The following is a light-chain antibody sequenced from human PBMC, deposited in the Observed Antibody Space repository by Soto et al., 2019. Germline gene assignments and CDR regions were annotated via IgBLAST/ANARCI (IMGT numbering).Light chain of an antibody. V-gene: IGKV3-20*01. Sequence: EIVLTQSPGTLSFSPGERATLSCRASQSVSSSYLAWYQQKPGQAPRLLIYGASSRATGIPDRFSGSGSVTDFTLTISRLEPEDFAVYYCQQYGSSPSTFGQGTKLEI. CDR2: GAS. CDR3: QQYGSSPST. J-gene: IGKJ2*01. CDR1: QSVSSSY.